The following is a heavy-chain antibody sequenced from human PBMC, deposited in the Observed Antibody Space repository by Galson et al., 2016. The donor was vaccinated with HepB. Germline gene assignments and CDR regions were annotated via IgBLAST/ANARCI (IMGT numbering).Heavy chain of an antibody. V-gene: IGHV1-2*02. CDR3: AREGLRSYKADYFDY. J-gene: IGHJ4*02. D-gene: IGHD5-24*01. Sequence: SVKVSCKASGYTFTGYYMHWVRQAPGQGLEWMGWISPNTGGTNYAQKFQGRVTMTRDTSVSTAYMELSSLRSDDTAVYYCAREGLRSYKADYFDYWGQGTLVTVSS. CDR1: GYTFTGYY. CDR2: ISPNTGGT.